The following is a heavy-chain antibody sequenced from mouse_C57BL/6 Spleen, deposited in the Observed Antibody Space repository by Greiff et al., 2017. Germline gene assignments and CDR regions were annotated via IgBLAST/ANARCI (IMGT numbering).Heavy chain of an antibody. J-gene: IGHJ3*01. CDR1: GFTFSDYG. D-gene: IGHD1-1*01. Sequence: EVKLVESGGGLVKPGGSLKLSCAASGFTFSDYGMHWVRQAPEKGLEWVAYISSGSSTIYYADTVKGRFTISRDNAKNTLFLQMTSLRSEDTAMYYCARAESYYGSSSFAYWGQGTLVTVSA. V-gene: IGHV5-17*01. CDR2: ISSGSSTI. CDR3: ARAESYYGSSSFAY.